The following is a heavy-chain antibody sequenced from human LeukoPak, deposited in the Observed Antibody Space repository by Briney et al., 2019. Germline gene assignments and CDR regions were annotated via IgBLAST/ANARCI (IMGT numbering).Heavy chain of an antibody. Sequence: GGSLRLSCAASGFTFSSYSMNWVRQAPGKGLEWVSSISSSSSYIYYADSVKGRFTISRDNAKNSLYLQMNSLRAEDTAVYYCASSTYYYDSSGYPLDYWGQGTLVTVSS. CDR3: ASSTYYYDSSGYPLDY. J-gene: IGHJ4*02. V-gene: IGHV3-21*04. CDR2: ISSSSSYI. CDR1: GFTFSSYS. D-gene: IGHD3-22*01.